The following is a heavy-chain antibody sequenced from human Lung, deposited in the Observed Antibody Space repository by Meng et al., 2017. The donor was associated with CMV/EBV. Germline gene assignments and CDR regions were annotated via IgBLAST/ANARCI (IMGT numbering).Heavy chain of an antibody. D-gene: IGHD3-10*01. V-gene: IGHV1-18*01. CDR1: GYTFASYG. CDR2: FVNNVDT. CDR3: ARGTPGRSYSDY. Sequence: QVHIAQSGAGVKKPGASVRVSCEASGYTFASYGISWLRQAPGQGLEWMGWFVNNVDTYSAQKFQGRVTMTTDTHTSTAFMELRSLRSDDTAVYYCARGTPGRSYSDYWGQGTLVTVSS. J-gene: IGHJ4*02.